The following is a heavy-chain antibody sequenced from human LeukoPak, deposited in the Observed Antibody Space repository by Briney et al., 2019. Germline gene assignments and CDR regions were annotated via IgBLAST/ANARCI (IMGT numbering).Heavy chain of an antibody. D-gene: IGHD3-22*01. J-gene: IGHJ4*02. CDR2: INHSGST. V-gene: IGHV4-39*07. CDR1: GGSISSSSYY. CDR3: ARGSDYYDSSGHFDY. Sequence: SETLSLTCAVSGGSISSSSYYWSWIRQPPGKGLEWIGEINHSGSTNYNPSLKSRVTISVNTSKNQFSLKLSSVTAADTAVYYCARGSDYYDSSGHFDYWGQGTLVTVSS.